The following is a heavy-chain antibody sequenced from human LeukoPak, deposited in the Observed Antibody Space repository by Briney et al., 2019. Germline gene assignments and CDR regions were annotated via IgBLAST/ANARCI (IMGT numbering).Heavy chain of an antibody. CDR1: GYTFTSYG. V-gene: IGHV1-18*01. Sequence: GASVKVSCKASGYTFTSYGISWVRQAPGQGLEWMGWISAYNDDTNYVQKFQDRVIMTTDTSTSTVYMELGSLRSDDTAVYYCARDVRSPMVRGVVFDYWGQGTLVTVSS. D-gene: IGHD3-10*01. CDR2: ISAYNDDT. J-gene: IGHJ4*02. CDR3: ARDVRSPMVRGVVFDY.